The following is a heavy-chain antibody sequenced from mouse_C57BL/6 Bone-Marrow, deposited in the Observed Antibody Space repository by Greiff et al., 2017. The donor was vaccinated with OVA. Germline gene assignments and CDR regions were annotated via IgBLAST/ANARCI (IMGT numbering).Heavy chain of an antibody. CDR2: ISGGGGNT. D-gene: IGHD2-1*01. V-gene: IGHV5-9*01. CDR1: GFTFSSYT. Sequence: EVKLMESGGGLVKPGGSLKLSCAASGFTFSSYTMSWVRQTPEKRLEWVATISGGGGNTYYPDSVKGRFTISRDNAKNTLYLQMSSLRSEDTALYYCARQYYYGNHYAMDYWGQGTSVTVSS. CDR3: ARQYYYGNHYAMDY. J-gene: IGHJ4*01.